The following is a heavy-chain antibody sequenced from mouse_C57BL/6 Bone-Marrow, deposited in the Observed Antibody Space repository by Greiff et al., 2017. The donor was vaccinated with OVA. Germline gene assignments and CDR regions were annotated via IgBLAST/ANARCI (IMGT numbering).Heavy chain of an antibody. CDR3: ARGGYGYDGWYFDV. J-gene: IGHJ1*03. V-gene: IGHV1-64*01. Sequence: VQLQQPGAELVKPGASVKLSCKASGYTFSSYWMHWVKQRPGQGLEWIGMIHPNSGSTNYNEKFKSKATLTVDKSSSTAYMQLSSLTSEDSAVYYCARGGYGYDGWYFDVWGTGTTVTVSS. CDR2: IHPNSGST. CDR1: GYTFSSYW. D-gene: IGHD2-2*01.